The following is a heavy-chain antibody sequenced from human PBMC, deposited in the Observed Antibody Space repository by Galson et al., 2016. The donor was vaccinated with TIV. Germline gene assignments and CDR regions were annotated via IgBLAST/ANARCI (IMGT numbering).Heavy chain of an antibody. CDR3: TRGGTLTGYYNPDQRGYFDY. D-gene: IGHD3-9*01. V-gene: IGHV1-46*01. Sequence: SVKVSCKASGYTFTTYYMHWVRQAPGQGLEWMGIMNPSSDTTSYAQKFQGRVTMTRDTSTSTVYMELSSLRSEDTAVYYCTRGGTLTGYYNPDQRGYFDYWGQGTLVTVSS. J-gene: IGHJ4*02. CDR1: GYTFTTYY. CDR2: MNPSSDTT.